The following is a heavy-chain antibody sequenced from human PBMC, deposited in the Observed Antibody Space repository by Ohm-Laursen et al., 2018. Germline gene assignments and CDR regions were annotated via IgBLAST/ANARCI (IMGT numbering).Heavy chain of an antibody. Sequence: GSLRLSCSASGFSVSSNYMSWVRQAPGKGLEWVSVVYIDGTTYYADSVKGRFTISRDNAKNSLYLQMNSLRAEDTAVYYCARDLKGNAYYDFWSGYSGRYYYYGMDVWGQGTTVTVSS. CDR2: VYIDGTT. CDR3: ARDLKGNAYYDFWSGYSGRYYYYGMDV. V-gene: IGHV3-53*01. CDR1: GFSVSSNY. D-gene: IGHD3-3*01. J-gene: IGHJ6*02.